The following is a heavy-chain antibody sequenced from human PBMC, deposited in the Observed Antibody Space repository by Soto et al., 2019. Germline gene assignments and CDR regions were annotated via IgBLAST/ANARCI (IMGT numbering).Heavy chain of an antibody. D-gene: IGHD6-13*01. J-gene: IGHJ5*02. V-gene: IGHV4-39*01. Sequence: TSETLSLTCTVSGGSISSSSYYWGWIRQPPGKGLEWIGSIYYSGSTYYNPSLKSRVTISVDTSKNQFSLKLSSVTAADTAVYYCARIGAAGGWFDPWGQGTLVTVSS. CDR3: ARIGAAGGWFDP. CDR1: GGSISSSSYY. CDR2: IYYSGST.